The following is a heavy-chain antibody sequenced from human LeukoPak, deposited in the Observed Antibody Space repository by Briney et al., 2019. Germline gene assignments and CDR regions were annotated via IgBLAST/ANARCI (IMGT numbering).Heavy chain of an antibody. CDR1: GFTFSSYA. V-gene: IGHV3-23*01. CDR2: ISGSGGST. D-gene: IGHD3-16*01. CDR3: AKDQSFATQAFDI. Sequence: PGGSLRLSCAASGFTFSSYAMSWVRQAPGKGLEWVSAISGSGGSTYYADSVRGRFTISRDNSKNTLYLQMNSLRAEDTAVYYCAKDQSFATQAFDIWGQGTMVTVSS. J-gene: IGHJ3*02.